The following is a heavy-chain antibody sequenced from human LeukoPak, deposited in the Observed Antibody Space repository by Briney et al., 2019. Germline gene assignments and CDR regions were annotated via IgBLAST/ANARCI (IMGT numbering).Heavy chain of an antibody. CDR3: ARDGLSKGVAGTFDY. CDR1: GYTFTSCV. J-gene: IGHJ4*02. V-gene: IGHV1-18*01. CDR2: ISAYNGNT. D-gene: IGHD6-19*01. Sequence: GASVKVSCKASGYTFTSCVISWVRQAPGQGLEGMGWISAYNGNTNYAQNLQGRVMMNTDTSTSTDYMELRSLRSDETAVYYCARDGLSKGVAGTFDYWGQGTLVTVSS.